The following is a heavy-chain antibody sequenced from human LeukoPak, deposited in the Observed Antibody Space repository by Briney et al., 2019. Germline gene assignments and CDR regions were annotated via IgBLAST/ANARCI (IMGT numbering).Heavy chain of an antibody. CDR2: VNTVSSYI. CDR3: VRLRRNSDRSGFFYYYDY. CDR1: GFTFSDYS. J-gene: IGHJ4*02. V-gene: IGHV3-21*01. Sequence: GGSLRLSCAASGFTFSDYSFNWVRQAPGMGLEWVSSVNTVSSYIYYADSVKGRFTISRDNAKNSLSLQMDSLRAEDTAVYYCVRLRRNSDRSGFFYYYDYWGQGTLVTVSS. D-gene: IGHD3-22*01.